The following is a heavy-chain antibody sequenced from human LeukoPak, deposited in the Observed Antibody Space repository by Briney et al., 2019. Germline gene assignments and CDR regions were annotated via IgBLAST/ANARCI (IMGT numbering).Heavy chain of an antibody. CDR3: ARDYYDSRGEAFYI. J-gene: IGHJ3*02. CDR1: GDSIGSHY. V-gene: IGHV4-59*11. D-gene: IGHD3-22*01. Sequence: NSSETLSLTCTVSGDSIGSHYWSWIRQPPGKGLEWIGYIFYVGSTNYNPSLKSRVTISVDTSKNQFSLKLNSVTAADTAVYYCARDYYDSRGEAFYIWGQGTMVTVSS. CDR2: IFYVGST.